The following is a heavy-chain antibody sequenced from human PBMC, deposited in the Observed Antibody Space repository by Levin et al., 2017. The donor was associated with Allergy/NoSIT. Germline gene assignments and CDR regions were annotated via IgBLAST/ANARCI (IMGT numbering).Heavy chain of an antibody. CDR1: GFTLSSYW. CDR2: INSEGTIT. J-gene: IGHJ3*02. Sequence: PGESLKISCAASGFTLSSYWMHWVRQAPGKGLVWVARINSEGTITNYADSVKGRFTMSRDNAKNTLYLQMYSLRAEDTALYYCARGGGGGLDAYDIWGQGTMVTVSS. CDR3: ARGGGGGLDAYDI. V-gene: IGHV3-74*01. D-gene: IGHD2-15*01.